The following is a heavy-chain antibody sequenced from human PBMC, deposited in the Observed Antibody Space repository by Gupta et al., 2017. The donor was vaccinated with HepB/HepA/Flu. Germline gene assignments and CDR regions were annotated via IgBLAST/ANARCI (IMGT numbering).Heavy chain of an antibody. CDR3: ARAPVVNFWSEPYYFDY. CDR2: IYSGGST. D-gene: IGHD3-3*01. CDR1: GFPGSRNY. J-gene: IGHJ4*02. V-gene: IGHV3-53*01. Sequence: EVQLVESGGGLIQPGGSLRLSCAASGFPGSRNYMSWVRQAPGKGLEWVSVIYSGGSTYYADSVKGRFTISRDNSKNTLYLQMNSLRAEDTAVYYCARAPVVNFWSEPYYFDYWGQGTLVTVSS.